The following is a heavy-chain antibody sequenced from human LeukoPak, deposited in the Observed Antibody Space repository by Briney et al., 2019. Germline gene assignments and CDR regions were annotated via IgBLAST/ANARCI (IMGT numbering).Heavy chain of an antibody. Sequence: SETLSLTCTVSGGSISRYYWSWIRQPPGKGLEWIGYIYYSGSTNYNPSLKSRVTISVDTSKNQFSLKLNSVTAADTAVYYCARTTEDCSSTSCYQYWFDPWGQGTLVTVSS. J-gene: IGHJ5*02. D-gene: IGHD2-2*01. V-gene: IGHV4-59*01. CDR3: ARTTEDCSSTSCYQYWFDP. CDR2: IYYSGST. CDR1: GGSISRYY.